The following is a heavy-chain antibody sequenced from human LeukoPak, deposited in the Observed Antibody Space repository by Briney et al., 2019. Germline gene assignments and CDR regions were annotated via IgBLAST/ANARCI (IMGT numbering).Heavy chain of an antibody. CDR3: AKRGVVIRVILVGFHKEAYYFDS. V-gene: IGHV3-11*01. CDR1: GFTFSDYY. Sequence: GGSLRLSCGASGFTFSDYYMSWIRQAPGKGLEWVSYISGSGDIMYYIDSVKGRFTISRDNAKNSLHLQMISLRAEDTAVYFCAKRGVVIRVILVGFHKEAYYFDSWGQGALVTVSS. J-gene: IGHJ4*02. D-gene: IGHD3-22*01. CDR2: ISGSGDIM.